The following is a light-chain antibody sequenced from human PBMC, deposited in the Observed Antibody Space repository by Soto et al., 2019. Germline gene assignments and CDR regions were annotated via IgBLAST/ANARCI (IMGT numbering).Light chain of an antibody. CDR1: QSLLHGNGYNY. CDR3: MQALQTPWT. Sequence: DIVMTQSPLSLPVTPGEPASISCRSSQSLLHGNGYNYLDWYLQKPGQSPQLLIYLGSSRASGVPDRFSGNGSGTDFTLKISRVEAEDVGVYYCMQALQTPWTFGQGTKLEIK. V-gene: IGKV2-28*01. CDR2: LGS. J-gene: IGKJ2*02.